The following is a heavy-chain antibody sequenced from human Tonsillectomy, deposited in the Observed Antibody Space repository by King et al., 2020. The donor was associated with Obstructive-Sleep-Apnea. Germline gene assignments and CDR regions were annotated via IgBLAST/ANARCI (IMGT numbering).Heavy chain of an antibody. CDR2: ISMSGSDT. J-gene: IGHJ4*02. Sequence: VQLVESGGDLVEPGGSLRLSWAVSGLRFSRYSLNWGRQAPGKGREGRSYISMSGSDTYYADSVKGRFTISRDAATNSLFLHLNSLRVDDTAVYYCATDRNWAFDYWGQGTLVTVSS. D-gene: IGHD7-27*01. CDR3: ATDRNWAFDY. V-gene: IGHV3-48*04. CDR1: GLRFSRYS.